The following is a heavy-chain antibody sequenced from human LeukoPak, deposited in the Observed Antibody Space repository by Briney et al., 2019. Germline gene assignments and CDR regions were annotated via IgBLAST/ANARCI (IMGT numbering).Heavy chain of an antibody. Sequence: GESLKISCKGSGYSFTSYWIGWVRQMPGKGQEWMGIIYPGDSDTRYSPSFQGQVTISADKSISTAYLQWSSLKASDTAMYYCATQSYYCDSSGYIPFSYWGQGTLVTVSS. J-gene: IGHJ4*02. CDR2: IYPGDSDT. CDR3: ATQSYYCDSSGYIPFSY. CDR1: GYSFTSYW. D-gene: IGHD3-22*01. V-gene: IGHV5-51*01.